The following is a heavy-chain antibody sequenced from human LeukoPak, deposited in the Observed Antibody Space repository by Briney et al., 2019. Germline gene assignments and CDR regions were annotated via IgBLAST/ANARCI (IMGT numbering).Heavy chain of an antibody. D-gene: IGHD2-2*01. Sequence: PGGSLRLSCAASGFTVSSNYMSWVRQAPGKGLEWVSVIYSGGSTYYADSVKGRFTISRDNSKNTLYLQMSSLRAEDTAVYYCAREIVVVPAASRTHYYYYGMDVWGQGTTVTVSS. CDR2: IYSGGST. V-gene: IGHV3-66*02. CDR1: GFTVSSNY. J-gene: IGHJ6*02. CDR3: AREIVVVPAASRTHYYYYGMDV.